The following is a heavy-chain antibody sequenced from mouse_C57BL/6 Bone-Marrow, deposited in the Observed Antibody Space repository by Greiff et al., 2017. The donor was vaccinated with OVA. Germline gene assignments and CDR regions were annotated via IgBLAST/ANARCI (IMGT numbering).Heavy chain of an antibody. Sequence: QVQLQQPGAELVRPGSSVKLSCKASGYTFTSYWMDWVKQRPGQGLEWIGNIYPSASETHYNQKFKDKATLTVDKSSSTAYMQLSSLTSEDSAVYYCASQEGPYDYDAAWFAYWGQGTLVTVSA. CDR2: IYPSASET. D-gene: IGHD2-4*01. V-gene: IGHV1-61*01. CDR3: ASQEGPYDYDAAWFAY. CDR1: GYTFTSYW. J-gene: IGHJ3*01.